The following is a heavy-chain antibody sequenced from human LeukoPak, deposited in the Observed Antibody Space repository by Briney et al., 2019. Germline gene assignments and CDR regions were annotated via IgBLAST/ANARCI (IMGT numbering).Heavy chain of an antibody. CDR2: IKEDGSEK. CDR1: GFTCSSYW. V-gene: IGHV3-7*01. CDR3: AKDAVATPQIDY. Sequence: GGSLRLSCAASGFTCSSYWMSWVHQAPGKVLEWVANIKEDGSEKYYVDSVQGRFTISRDNAKNSLYLQMNSLRAEDTAVYYCAKDAVATPQIDYWGQGALVTVSS. D-gene: IGHD2-15*01. J-gene: IGHJ4*02.